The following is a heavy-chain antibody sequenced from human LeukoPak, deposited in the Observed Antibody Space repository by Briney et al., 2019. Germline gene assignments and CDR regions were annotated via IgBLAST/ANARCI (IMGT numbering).Heavy chain of an antibody. CDR2: IYYSGRT. V-gene: IGHV4-59*01. CDR3: ARTYCSSTSCYLFHFDY. D-gene: IGHD2-2*01. J-gene: IGHJ4*02. CDR1: GGSISGYY. Sequence: PSETLSPTCTVSGGSISGYYWSWIRQPPGRGLEWIGYIYYSGRTNYSPSLESRVTISVDTSRSQFSLQLSSVTAADTAVYYCARTYCSSTSCYLFHFDYWGQGILVTVSS.